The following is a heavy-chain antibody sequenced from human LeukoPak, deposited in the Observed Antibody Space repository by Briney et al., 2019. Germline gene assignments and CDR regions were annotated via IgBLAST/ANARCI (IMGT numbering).Heavy chain of an antibody. V-gene: IGHV4-39*01. CDR1: SGSISTSNYY. J-gene: IGHJ4*02. CDR3: ARHGVFYSSGWPPFDY. D-gene: IGHD6-19*01. Sequence: SETLSLTCTVSSGSISTSNYYWGWIRQPPGKGLEWIGSIYYSGSTYYNPSLKSRVTISVDTSKNQFSLKLSSVTAADTAVYYCARHGVFYSSGWPPFDYWGQGTLVTVSS. CDR2: IYYSGST.